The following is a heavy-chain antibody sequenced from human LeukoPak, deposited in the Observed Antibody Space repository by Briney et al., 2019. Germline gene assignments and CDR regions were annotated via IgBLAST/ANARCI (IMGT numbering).Heavy chain of an antibody. Sequence: GGSLRLSCAASGFTFSDYYMSWIRQAPGKGLEWVSYISSSGSTVYYADSVKGRFTISRDNAKNSLYLQMNSLRAEDTAVYYCARDLPTMEEGAYDYWGQGTLVTVSS. CDR3: ARDLPTMEEGAYDY. J-gene: IGHJ4*02. V-gene: IGHV3-11*01. D-gene: IGHD5-24*01. CDR1: GFTFSDYY. CDR2: ISSSGSTV.